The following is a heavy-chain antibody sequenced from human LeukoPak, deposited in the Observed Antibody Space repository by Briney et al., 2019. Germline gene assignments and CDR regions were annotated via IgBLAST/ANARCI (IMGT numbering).Heavy chain of an antibody. Sequence: SETLSLTCAVYGGSFSGYYWSWIRQPPGKGLEWIGEINHSGSTNYHPSLKSRVTISVDTSKNQFSLKLSSVTAADTAVYYCARVLTPSGYDSSGYPKTGDYWGQGTLVTVSS. V-gene: IGHV4-34*01. D-gene: IGHD3-22*01. CDR1: GGSFSGYY. CDR3: ARVLTPSGYDSSGYPKTGDY. CDR2: INHSGST. J-gene: IGHJ4*02.